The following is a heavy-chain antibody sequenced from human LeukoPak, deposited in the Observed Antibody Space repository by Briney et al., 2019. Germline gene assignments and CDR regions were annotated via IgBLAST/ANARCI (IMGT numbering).Heavy chain of an antibody. CDR1: GGSISSSSYY. Sequence: PSQTLSLTCTVSGGSISSSSYYWGWIRQPPGKGLEWIGSIYHSGSTYYNPSLKSRVTISVDTSKNQFSLKLSSVTAADTAVYYCAREAPLCSGGSCYADYWGQGTLVTVSS. CDR2: IYHSGST. V-gene: IGHV4-39*07. D-gene: IGHD2-15*01. CDR3: AREAPLCSGGSCYADY. J-gene: IGHJ4*02.